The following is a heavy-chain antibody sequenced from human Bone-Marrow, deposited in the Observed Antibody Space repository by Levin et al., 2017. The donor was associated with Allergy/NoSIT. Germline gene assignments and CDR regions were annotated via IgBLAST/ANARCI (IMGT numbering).Heavy chain of an antibody. CDR1: GFSFGDYY. CDR3: ARDYCSGGSCSDSY. D-gene: IGHD2-15*01. CDR2: ISGSGSAV. V-gene: IGHV3-11*01. J-gene: IGHJ4*02. Sequence: GGSLRLSCAASGFSFGDYYMTWIRQTPGKGLEWVSYISGSGSAVYYADSVKGRFTISRDNAKKSLYLQMNSLRDEDTALYYCARDYCSGGSCSDSYWGQGTLVTVSS.